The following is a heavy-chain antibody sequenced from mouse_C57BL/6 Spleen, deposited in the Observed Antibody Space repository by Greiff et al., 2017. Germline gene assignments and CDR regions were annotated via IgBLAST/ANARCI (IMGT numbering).Heavy chain of an antibody. CDR3: ARGDYGSSPWFAY. D-gene: IGHD1-1*01. CDR1: GFSFSSYW. J-gene: IGHJ3*01. Sequence: QVQLQQSGAELVKPGASVKISCKASGFSFSSYWMNLVKQRPGKGLAWFGQIYLGDGDTNYNGSFKGKPTLTADNSYCPTYLHLRSLTSEDSAVYFCARGDYGSSPWFAYWGQGTLVTVSA. V-gene: IGHV1-80*01. CDR2: IYLGDGDT.